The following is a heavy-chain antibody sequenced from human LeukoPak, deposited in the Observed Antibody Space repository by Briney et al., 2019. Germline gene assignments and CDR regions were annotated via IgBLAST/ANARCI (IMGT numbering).Heavy chain of an antibody. Sequence: SETLSLTCTVSGGSISSSSYYWGWIRQPPGKGLEWIGSIYYSGSTYYNPSLESRVTISVDTFKNQFPLKLSSVTAADTAVYYCARDIRSGSYFGWFDPWGQGTLVTVSS. CDR2: IYYSGST. D-gene: IGHD3-10*01. CDR3: ARDIRSGSYFGWFDP. J-gene: IGHJ5*02. V-gene: IGHV4-39*02. CDR1: GGSISSSSYY.